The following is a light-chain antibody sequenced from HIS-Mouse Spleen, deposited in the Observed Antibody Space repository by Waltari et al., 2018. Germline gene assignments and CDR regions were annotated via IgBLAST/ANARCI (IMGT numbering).Light chain of an antibody. CDR1: QSVLYSSNNKNY. J-gene: IGKJ4*01. V-gene: IGKV4-1*01. CDR2: WAS. CDR3: QQYYSTPPT. Sequence: VMTQSPDSLAVSLGERATINCKSRQSVLYSSNNKNYLAWYQQKPGQPPKLLIYWASTRESGVPDRFSGSGSGTDFTLTISSLQAEDVAVYYCQQYYSTPPTFGGGTKVEIK.